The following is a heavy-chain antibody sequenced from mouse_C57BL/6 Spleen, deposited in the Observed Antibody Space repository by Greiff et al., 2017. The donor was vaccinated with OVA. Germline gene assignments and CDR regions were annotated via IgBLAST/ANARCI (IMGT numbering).Heavy chain of an antibody. V-gene: IGHV1-7*01. CDR1: GYTFTSYW. Sequence: VQLQQSGAELAKPGASVKLSCKASGYTFTSYWMHWVKQRPGQGLEWIGYINPSSGYTKYNQKFKDKATLTAEKSSSTAYMQLGSLTYEDAAVYYCVGGGNPYFDYWGQGTTLTVSS. D-gene: IGHD2-1*01. CDR2: INPSSGYT. J-gene: IGHJ2*01. CDR3: VGGGNPYFDY.